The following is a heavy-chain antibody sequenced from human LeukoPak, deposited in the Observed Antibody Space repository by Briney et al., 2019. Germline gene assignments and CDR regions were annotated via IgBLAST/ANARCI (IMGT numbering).Heavy chain of an antibody. CDR3: ARALAYRGTNRGVFDY. D-gene: IGHD1-26*01. CDR1: GYXFTSYG. CDR2: SSAYTGNT. Sequence: ASVKVSCRAPGYXFTSYGLSWVRQAPGQGLEWMGWSSAYTGNTDYAQKVQGRVTMTTDTTTSTAYMELRSLRSDDTAVYYCARALAYRGTNRGVFDYWGQGTLVTVSS. J-gene: IGHJ4*02. V-gene: IGHV1-18*01.